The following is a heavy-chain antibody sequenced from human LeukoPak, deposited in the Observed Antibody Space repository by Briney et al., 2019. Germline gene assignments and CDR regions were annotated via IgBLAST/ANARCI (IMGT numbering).Heavy chain of an antibody. D-gene: IGHD3-10*01. J-gene: IGHJ4*02. CDR3: ARGATMVRGVPRTRFDY. V-gene: IGHV1-2*02. CDR2: INPNSGRT. Sequence: ASVTVSCKASGYTFTGYYMHWVRQAPGQGLEWMGWINPNSGRTKYAQKFQGRVTMTRDTSISTAYMELSRLRSDDTAVYYCARGATMVRGVPRTRFDYWGQGTLVAVSS. CDR1: GYTFTGYY.